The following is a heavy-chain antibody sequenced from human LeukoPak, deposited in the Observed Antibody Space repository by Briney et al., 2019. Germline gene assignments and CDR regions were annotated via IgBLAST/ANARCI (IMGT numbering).Heavy chain of an antibody. CDR1: GGSISSGSYY. Sequence: SETLSLTCTVSGGSISSGSYYWSWIRQPAGKGLEWIGRIYTSGSTNYNPSLKSRVTISVDTSKNQFSLKLSSVTAADTAVYYCARVAYYYGSGSYYNDDYWGQGTLVNVSS. CDR3: ARVAYYYGSGSYYNDDY. J-gene: IGHJ4*02. D-gene: IGHD3-10*01. CDR2: IYTSGST. V-gene: IGHV4-61*02.